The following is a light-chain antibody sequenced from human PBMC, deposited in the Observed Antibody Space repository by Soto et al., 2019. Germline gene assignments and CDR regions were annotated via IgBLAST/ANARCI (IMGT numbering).Light chain of an antibody. CDR3: QQRSNWLT. CDR1: QGVSSY. Sequence: ESVLTQSRATLSLSPGERATLSCRASQGVSSYLAWYQQKPGQAPRLLIYDASNRATGIPARFSGSGSGTDFTLTISSLEPEDFAVYYCQQRSNWLTFGGGTKVDIK. J-gene: IGKJ4*01. V-gene: IGKV3-11*01. CDR2: DAS.